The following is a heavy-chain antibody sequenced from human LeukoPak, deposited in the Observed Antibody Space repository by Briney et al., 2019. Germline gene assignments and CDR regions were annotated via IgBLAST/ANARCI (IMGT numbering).Heavy chain of an antibody. D-gene: IGHD3-10*01. Sequence: PSETLSLTCAVYGGSFSGYYWSWIRQPPGKGLEWIGEINHSGSTNYNPSLKSRVTISVDTSKDQFSLKLSSVTAADTAVYYCARTKLNYGSGSYPFDYWGQGTLVTVSS. V-gene: IGHV4-34*01. J-gene: IGHJ4*02. CDR2: INHSGST. CDR1: GGSFSGYY. CDR3: ARTKLNYGSGSYPFDY.